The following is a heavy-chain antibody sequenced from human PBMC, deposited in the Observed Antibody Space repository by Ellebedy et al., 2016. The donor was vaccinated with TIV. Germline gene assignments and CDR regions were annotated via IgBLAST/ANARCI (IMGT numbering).Heavy chain of an antibody. CDR3: VTLFGELYPSDY. D-gene: IGHD3-10*01. CDR2: INPNSGVT. CDR1: GYTFTGYY. V-gene: IGHV1-2*02. Sequence: AASVKVSCKASGYTFTGYYIHWVRQAPGLGLEWMGWINPNSGVTNYAQKFQGRVTMTRDTSISTAFMELSSLRADDTAVYYCVTLFGELYPSDYWGQGTLLTVSS. J-gene: IGHJ4*02.